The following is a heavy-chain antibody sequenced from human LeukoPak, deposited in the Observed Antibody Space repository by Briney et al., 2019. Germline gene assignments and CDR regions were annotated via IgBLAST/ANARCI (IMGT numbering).Heavy chain of an antibody. CDR1: GYTFTSYA. CDR3: ARGGIAVAGTIGN. CDR2: INAGNGNT. Sequence: ASVKVSCKASGYTFTSYAMHWVRQAPGQRLEWMGWINAGNGNTKYSQKFQGRVTITRDTSASTAYMELSSLRSEDTAVYYCARGGIAVAGTIGNWGQGTLVTVSS. V-gene: IGHV1-3*01. J-gene: IGHJ4*02. D-gene: IGHD6-19*01.